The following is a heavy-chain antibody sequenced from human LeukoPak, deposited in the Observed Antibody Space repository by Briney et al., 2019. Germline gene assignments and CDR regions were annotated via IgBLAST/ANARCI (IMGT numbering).Heavy chain of an antibody. J-gene: IGHJ6*03. D-gene: IGHD6-13*01. CDR2: ISSSGSDI. CDR1: GFTFSDYY. CDR3: AKAGSWYANSYMDV. V-gene: IGHV3-11*01. Sequence: GGSLRLSCVASGFTFSDYYMTWIRQAPGKGLEWVSYISSSGSDIYNADSVKGRFTISRDNAKNSLYLQMNSLRAEDTAVYYCAKAGSWYANSYMDVWGKGTTVTVSS.